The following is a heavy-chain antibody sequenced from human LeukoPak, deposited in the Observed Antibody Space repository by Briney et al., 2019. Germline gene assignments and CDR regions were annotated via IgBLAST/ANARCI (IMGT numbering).Heavy chain of an antibody. CDR3: ARGDQIDLYYYYMDV. V-gene: IGHV4-61*02. CDR1: GGSISSGGYY. CDR2: IYTSGST. D-gene: IGHD1-26*01. Sequence: SETLSLTCTVSGGSISSGGYYWSWIRQPAGKGLEWIGRIYTSGSTNYNPSLKSRVTMSVDTSKNQFSLKLSSVTAADTAVYYCARGDQIDLYYYYMDVWGKGTTVTVSS. J-gene: IGHJ6*03.